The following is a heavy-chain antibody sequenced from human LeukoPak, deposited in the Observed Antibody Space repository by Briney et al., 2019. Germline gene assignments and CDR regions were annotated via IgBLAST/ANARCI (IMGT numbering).Heavy chain of an antibody. CDR1: GGSFSGYY. D-gene: IGHD6-13*01. V-gene: IGHV4-34*01. CDR2: INHSGST. J-gene: IGHJ4*02. Sequence: PSETLSLTCAVYGGSFSGYYWSWIRQPPGKGLEWIGEINHSGSTNYNPSLKSRVTISVDTSKNQFSLKLSSVTAADTAVYYCARGLGGIAAAGPFDYWGQGTLVTVSS. CDR3: ARGLGGIAAAGPFDY.